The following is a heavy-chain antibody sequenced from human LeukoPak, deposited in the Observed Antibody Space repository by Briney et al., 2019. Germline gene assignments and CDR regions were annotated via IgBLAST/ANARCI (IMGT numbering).Heavy chain of an antibody. D-gene: IGHD4-23*01. J-gene: IGHJ4*02. CDR1: GFTFGDYA. V-gene: IGHV3-49*04. Sequence: GGSLRLSCTASGFTFGDYAMSWVRQAPGKGLEWVGFIRSKTYGGTTEYAASVKGRFTTSRGDSKSIAHLQMNSLETEDTAVYYCTRSGGNSGWYFDYWGQGTLVTVSS. CDR3: TRSGGNSGWYFDY. CDR2: IRSKTYGGTT.